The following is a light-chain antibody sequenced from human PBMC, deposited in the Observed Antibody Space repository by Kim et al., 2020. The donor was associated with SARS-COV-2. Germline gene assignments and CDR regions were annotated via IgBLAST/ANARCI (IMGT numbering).Light chain of an antibody. Sequence: QSALTQPASVSGSPGQSITISCTGTSSDVGGYNYVSWYQQHPGKVPKLMIYDVSKRPSGVSDRFSGSKSGNTASLTISGLQAEDEADYYCSSYTSNSTWVFGGGTQLTVL. CDR2: DVS. CDR3: SSYTSNSTWV. J-gene: IGLJ3*02. V-gene: IGLV2-14*03. CDR1: SSDVGGYNY.